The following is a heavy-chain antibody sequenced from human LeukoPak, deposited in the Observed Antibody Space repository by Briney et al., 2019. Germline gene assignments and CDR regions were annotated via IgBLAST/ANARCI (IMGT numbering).Heavy chain of an antibody. Sequence: GGSLRLSCAASGFTFSSYAMSWVRQAPGKGLEWVAVISYDGSNKYYADSVKGRFTISRDNSKNTLYLQMNSLRAEDTAVYYCAKVGYCSSTSCWYGGTDYYYYYGMDVWGKGTTVTVSS. J-gene: IGHJ6*04. CDR3: AKVGYCSSTSCWYGGTDYYYYYGMDV. CDR1: GFTFSSYA. CDR2: ISYDGSNK. V-gene: IGHV3-30*18. D-gene: IGHD2-2*01.